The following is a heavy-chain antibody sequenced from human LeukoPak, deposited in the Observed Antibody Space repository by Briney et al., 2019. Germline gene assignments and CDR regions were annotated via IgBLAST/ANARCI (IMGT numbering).Heavy chain of an antibody. D-gene: IGHD1-26*01. V-gene: IGHV1-8*01. J-gene: IGHJ3*02. Sequence: ASVKVSCKASGYTFTSYDIHWVRQATGQGLEWMGWMNPNSANTGYAQMFQGRVTMTRNTSISTAYMELSSLRSEDTAVYHCARVDWRELRRQDTFDIWGQGTMVTVSS. CDR3: ARVDWRELRRQDTFDI. CDR2: MNPNSANT. CDR1: GYTFTSYD.